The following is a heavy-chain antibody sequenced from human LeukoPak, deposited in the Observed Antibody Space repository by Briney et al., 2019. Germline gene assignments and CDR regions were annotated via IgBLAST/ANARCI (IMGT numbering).Heavy chain of an antibody. CDR3: ATDYYGSGSFV. D-gene: IGHD3-10*01. CDR1: GYTLTELS. CDR2: FDPEDGET. J-gene: IGHJ4*02. V-gene: IGHV1-24*01. Sequence: ASVKVSCKVSGYTLTELSMHWVRQAPGKGLEWMGGFDPEDGETIYTQKFQGRVTLTEDTSTDTTYMELSSLRSEDTAVYYCATDYYGSGSFVWGPGSLATVSS.